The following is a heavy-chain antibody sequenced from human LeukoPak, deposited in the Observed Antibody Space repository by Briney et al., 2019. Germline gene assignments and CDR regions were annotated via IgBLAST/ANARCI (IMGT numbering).Heavy chain of an antibody. D-gene: IGHD3-9*01. CDR2: ILYDGSKK. J-gene: IGHJ3*02. V-gene: IGHV3-30*18. CDR1: GFTFTNYN. CDR3: ANFDGDSQAFHI. Sequence: GGSLRLSCAASGFTFTNYNMHWVRQTPGKGLQWVAAILYDGSKKYYADSVKGRFSVYRDNSNYTLYLRMNSLKTEDTAVYSCANFDGDSQAFHIWGQGTMVTVSS.